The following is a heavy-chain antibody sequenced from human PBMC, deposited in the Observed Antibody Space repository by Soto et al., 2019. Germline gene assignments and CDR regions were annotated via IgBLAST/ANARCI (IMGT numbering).Heavy chain of an antibody. J-gene: IGHJ3*02. D-gene: IGHD5-18*01. CDR1: GFTFSSYA. Sequence: QVELVESGGGVVQPGKSLRLSCAASGFTFSSYAMHWVRQAPGKGLEWVAVIFHDGTDEYYADSVKGRLTVSRDNSKNPLNLHMNSLKPEDTAVYYCATAYTYGPDAFDIWGQGTMVTVTS. CDR2: IFHDGTDE. CDR3: ATAYTYGPDAFDI. V-gene: IGHV3-30-3*01.